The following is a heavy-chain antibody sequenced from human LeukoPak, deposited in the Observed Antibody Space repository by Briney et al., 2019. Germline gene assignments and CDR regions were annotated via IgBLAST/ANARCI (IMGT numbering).Heavy chain of an antibody. Sequence: GGSLRLSCAAPGLIYSTYGMHWFRQAPGKGLGWGAFIRPEGSDKSYADSVKGRFTISRDNSKNTLYLQMNTLRPEDTAVYYCGKHDSASGYWGQGTLVTVSS. D-gene: IGHD1-26*01. CDR3: GKHDSASGY. CDR1: GLIYSTYG. V-gene: IGHV3-30*02. CDR2: IRPEGSDK. J-gene: IGHJ4*02.